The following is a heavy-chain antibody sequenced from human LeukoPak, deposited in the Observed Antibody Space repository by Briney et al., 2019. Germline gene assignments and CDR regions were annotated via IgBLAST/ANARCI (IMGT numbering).Heavy chain of an antibody. CDR1: GGSISSSSYY. J-gene: IGHJ4*02. CDR3: ARLIRITIFGVVIDY. CDR2: IYYSGST. V-gene: IGHV4-39*01. Sequence: SETLSLTCTVSGGSISSSSYYWGWIRQPPGKGLEWIGSIYYSGSTYYNPSLKSRVTISVDTSKNQFSLKLSSVTAADTAVYYCARLIRITIFGVVIDYWGQGTLVTVSS. D-gene: IGHD3-3*01.